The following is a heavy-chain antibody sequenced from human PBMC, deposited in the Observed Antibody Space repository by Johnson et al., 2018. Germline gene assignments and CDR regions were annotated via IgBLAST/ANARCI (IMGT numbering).Heavy chain of an antibody. V-gene: IGHV3-21*06. D-gene: IGHD6-19*01. CDR2: IGAGSVHI. CDR3: AGGQWRVPGYQYYMDV. J-gene: IGHJ6*03. CDR1: GFTFSSFW. Sequence: DQLQESGGGLVQPGGSLRLSCAASGFTFSSFWMTWVRQAPGKGLEWVSFIGAGSVHIHYADSVRGRFTISRDNAKNSLYLQMSALRVEDTAIYFCAGGQWRVPGYQYYMDVWGKGTTVTVSS.